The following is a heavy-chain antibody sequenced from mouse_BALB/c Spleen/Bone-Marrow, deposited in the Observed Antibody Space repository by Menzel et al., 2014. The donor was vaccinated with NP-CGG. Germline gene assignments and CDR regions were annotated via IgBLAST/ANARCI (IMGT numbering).Heavy chain of an antibody. D-gene: IGHD2-3*01. CDR2: ISSGTSTI. Sequence: EVQGVESGGGLVQPGGSRKLSCAASGFTFSSFGMHWVRQAPERGLEWVAYISSGTSTIYYADTVKGRFTISRDNPKNTLFLQMTSLRSEDTAIYYCARDDGYYIRNAMDYWGQGTSVTVSS. V-gene: IGHV5-17*02. J-gene: IGHJ4*01. CDR3: ARDDGYYIRNAMDY. CDR1: GFTFSSFG.